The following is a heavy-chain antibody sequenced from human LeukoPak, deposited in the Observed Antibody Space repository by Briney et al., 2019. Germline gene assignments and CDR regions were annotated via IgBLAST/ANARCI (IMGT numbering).Heavy chain of an antibody. Sequence: AGGSLRLSCAASGFTFSSYWMSWVRQAPGKGLEWVANIKQDGSEKYYADSVKGRFTISRDNAKNSLFLQMNSLRAEDTAAYYCARGPFPYYYDSSGYRKRAFDIWGQGTMVTVSS. V-gene: IGHV3-7*01. CDR1: GFTFSSYW. D-gene: IGHD3-22*01. J-gene: IGHJ3*02. CDR2: IKQDGSEK. CDR3: ARGPFPYYYDSSGYRKRAFDI.